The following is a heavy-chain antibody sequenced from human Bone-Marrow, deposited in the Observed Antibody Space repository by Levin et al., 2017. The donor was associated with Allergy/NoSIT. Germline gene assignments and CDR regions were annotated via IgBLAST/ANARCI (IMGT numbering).Heavy chain of an antibody. Sequence: PGVSLRLSCAASGFTFSNYGMHWVRQAPGKGLEWVAVLWHDGSNKFYGVSVKGRFTISRDNSKNTLFLQMNSLRADDTAVYYCGRGSGQWELPHHYYEMDVWGQGTTVTVSS. CDR3: GRGSGQWELPHHYYEMDV. D-gene: IGHD1-26*01. V-gene: IGHV3-33*01. CDR1: GFTFSNYG. CDR2: LWHDGSNK. J-gene: IGHJ6*02.